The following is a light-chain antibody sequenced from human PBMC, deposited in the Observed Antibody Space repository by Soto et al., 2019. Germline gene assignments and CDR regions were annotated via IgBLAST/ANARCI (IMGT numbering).Light chain of an antibody. J-gene: IGKJ1*01. V-gene: IGKV1-12*01. CDR2: AAS. CDR1: QDIGRR. CDR3: LQVYSFPRT. Sequence: DVQMAQSPSAVSASIVDRVTITCRASQDIGRRLAWFQQKQGKAPKHLIQAASSLQGGVPSTFSGSGSGTDFTLTINTLHPEDFATYYCLQVYSFPRTFGQGTKVDIK.